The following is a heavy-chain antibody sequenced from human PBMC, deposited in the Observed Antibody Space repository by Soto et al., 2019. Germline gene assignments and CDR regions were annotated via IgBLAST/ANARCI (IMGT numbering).Heavy chain of an antibody. J-gene: IGHJ6*02. CDR3: ARAHGDFWSGHYYGMDV. CDR2: TYYRSKWYN. V-gene: IGHV6-1*01. CDR1: GDSVSSNSAA. Sequence: SQTLSLTCAISGDSVSSNSAAWNWIRQSPSRGLEWLGRTYYRSKWYNDYAVSVKSRITINPDTSKNQFPLQLNSVTPEDTAVYYCARAHGDFWSGHYYGMDVWGQGTTVTVSS. D-gene: IGHD3-3*01.